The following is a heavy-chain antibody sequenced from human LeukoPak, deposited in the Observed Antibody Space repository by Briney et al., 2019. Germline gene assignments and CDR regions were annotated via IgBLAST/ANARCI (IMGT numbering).Heavy chain of an antibody. D-gene: IGHD2-15*01. CDR1: GGTFSSYT. Sequence: GASVKVSCKASGGTFSSYTMSWVRQAPGQGPEWMGGIIPLFGTPDYAQKFQDRLTITADKSTSTAYMELSSLRSEDTAVYYCASATLRCSGGSCYEMDVWGKGTTVTVSS. CDR3: ASATLRCSGGSCYEMDV. CDR2: IIPLFGTP. V-gene: IGHV1-69*06. J-gene: IGHJ6*04.